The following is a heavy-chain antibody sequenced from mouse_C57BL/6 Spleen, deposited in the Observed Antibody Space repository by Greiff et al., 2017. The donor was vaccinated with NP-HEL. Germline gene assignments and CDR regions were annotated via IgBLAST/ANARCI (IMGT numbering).Heavy chain of an antibody. CDR1: GYTFTSYW. V-gene: IGHV1-59*01. CDR3: ARCYDYDGSWFAY. CDR2: IDPSDSYT. J-gene: IGHJ3*01. D-gene: IGHD2-4*01. Sequence: QVQLQQPGAELVRPGTSVKLSCKASGYTFTSYWMHWVKHRPGQGLEWIGVIDPSDSYTNYNQQFKGKATLTVDTSSSTAYMQLSSLTSEDSAVYYCARCYDYDGSWFAYWGQGTLVTVSA.